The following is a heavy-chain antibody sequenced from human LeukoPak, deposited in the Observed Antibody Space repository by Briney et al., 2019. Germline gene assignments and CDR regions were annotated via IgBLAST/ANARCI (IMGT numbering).Heavy chain of an antibody. J-gene: IGHJ4*02. Sequence: SETLSLTCTVSGGTISSSSYYWGWIRQPPGKGLEWIGSTYYSGSTYYNPSLKSRVTISVDTSKNQFSLKLSSVAAADTAVYYCARVSVWGSFGYWGQGTLVTVSS. CDR1: GGTISSSSYY. CDR3: ARVSVWGSFGY. CDR2: TYYSGST. V-gene: IGHV4-39*01. D-gene: IGHD3-16*01.